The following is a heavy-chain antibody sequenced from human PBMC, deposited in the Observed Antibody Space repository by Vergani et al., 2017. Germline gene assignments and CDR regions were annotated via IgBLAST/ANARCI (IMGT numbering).Heavy chain of an antibody. J-gene: IGHJ3*02. CDR3: ARGGSRDAFDI. CDR2: ISYDGSNK. Sequence: QVQLVESGGGVFRLGRSLRLSCAAPGFPFSSYAMHWVRQAPGKGLEWVAVISYDGSNKYYADSVKGRFTISRDNSKNTLYLQMNSLRAEDTAVYYCARGGSRDAFDIWGQGTMVTVSS. D-gene: IGHD6-13*01. V-gene: IGHV3-30-3*01. CDR1: GFPFSSYA.